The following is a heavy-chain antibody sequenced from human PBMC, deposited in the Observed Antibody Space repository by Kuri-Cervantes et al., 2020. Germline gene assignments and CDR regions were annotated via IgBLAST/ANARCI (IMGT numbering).Heavy chain of an antibody. CDR2: IKQDGSEK. Sequence: GGSLRLSCKGSGYSFTSYWIGWVRQMPGKGLEWVANIKQDGSEKYYVDSVKGRFTISRDNAKNSLYLQTNSLRAEDTAVYYCARDDYGDYWGQGTLVTVSS. J-gene: IGHJ4*02. V-gene: IGHV3-7*01. CDR3: ARDDYGDY. CDR1: GYSFTSYW.